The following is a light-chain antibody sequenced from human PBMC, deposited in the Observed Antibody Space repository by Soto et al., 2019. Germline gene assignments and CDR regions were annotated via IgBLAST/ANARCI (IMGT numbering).Light chain of an antibody. CDR3: QQYFSAPLT. CDR2: WAS. Sequence: DIVMTQSPDSLAVSLGERATINCKSSQNVLYSSNNKNYLAWYQHKPGQPPKLLIYWASTRESGVPDRFSGSGSGTDFTLNISSLQAEDVAVYYCQQYFSAPLTFGGGTKVEIK. J-gene: IGKJ4*01. V-gene: IGKV4-1*01. CDR1: QNVLYSSNNKNY.